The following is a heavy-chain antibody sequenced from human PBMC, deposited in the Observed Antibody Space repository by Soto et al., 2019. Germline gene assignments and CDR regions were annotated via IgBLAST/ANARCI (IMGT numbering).Heavy chain of an antibody. CDR1: GGSISSYY. Sequence: PSETLSLTCTVSGGSISSYYWSWIRQPPGKGLEWIGYIYYSGSTNYNPSLKSRVTISVDTSKNQFSLKLSSVTAADTAVYYCARHSGGYYYGSGNYYGMDVWGQGTTVTVSS. D-gene: IGHD3-10*01. V-gene: IGHV4-59*08. CDR3: ARHSGGYYYGSGNYYGMDV. J-gene: IGHJ6*02. CDR2: IYYSGST.